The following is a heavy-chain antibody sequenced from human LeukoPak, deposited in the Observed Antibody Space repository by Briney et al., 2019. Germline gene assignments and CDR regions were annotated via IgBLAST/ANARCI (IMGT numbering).Heavy chain of an antibody. CDR3: AKSGLYCSSGSCPPDSVDY. J-gene: IGHJ4*02. V-gene: IGHV3-23*01. CDR1: GFTFSSYA. D-gene: IGHD2-15*01. Sequence: GGSLRLSCAASGFTFSSYAMSWVRQAPGKGLEWVSAISGSGGSTYYADSVKGRFTISRDNSKNTLYLQMNSLRAEDTAVYYCAKSGLYCSSGSCPPDSVDYWGQGTLVTVSS. CDR2: ISGSGGST.